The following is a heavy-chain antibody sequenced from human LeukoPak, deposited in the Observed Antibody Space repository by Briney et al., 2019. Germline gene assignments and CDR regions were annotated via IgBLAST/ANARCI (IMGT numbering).Heavy chain of an antibody. Sequence: SVKVSCKASGGTFSSYAISWVRQAPGQGLEWMGGIIPIFGTANYAQKFQGSVTITTDESTSTAYMELSSLRSEDTAVYYCARRGKDSPYYYYYMDVWGKGTTVTVSS. CDR3: ARRGKDSPYYYYYMDV. CDR1: GGTFSSYA. V-gene: IGHV1-69*05. D-gene: IGHD2-15*01. J-gene: IGHJ6*03. CDR2: IIPIFGTA.